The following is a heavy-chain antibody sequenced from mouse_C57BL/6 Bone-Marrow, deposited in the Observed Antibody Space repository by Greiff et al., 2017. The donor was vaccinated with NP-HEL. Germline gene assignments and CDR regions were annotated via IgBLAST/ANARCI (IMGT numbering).Heavy chain of an antibody. D-gene: IGHD1-1*01. CDR3: TVTTVPFAY. CDR1: GFNIKDDY. V-gene: IGHV14-4*01. Sequence: EVQLQQSGAELVRPGASVKLSCTASGFNIKDDYMHWVKQRPEQGLEWIGWIDPENGDNAYASKFQGKATITADTSSNTAYLHLSSLTSEDTAVYYCTVTTVPFAYWGQGTLVTVSA. J-gene: IGHJ3*01. CDR2: IDPENGDN.